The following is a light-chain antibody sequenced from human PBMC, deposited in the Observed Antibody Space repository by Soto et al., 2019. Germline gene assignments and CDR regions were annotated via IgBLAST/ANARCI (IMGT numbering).Light chain of an antibody. J-gene: IGKJ4*01. V-gene: IGKV1-33*01. CDR3: QQYYYSFT. CDR1: QGITDS. Sequence: DLQMTQSPSSLSASVGDRVTITCQASQGITDSLNWYQQKPGKAPKLLIRDASNLQAGVPSRFSGSGSGTDFSFTISSLQPEDTATYYCQQYYYSFTFGGGTKVEIK. CDR2: DAS.